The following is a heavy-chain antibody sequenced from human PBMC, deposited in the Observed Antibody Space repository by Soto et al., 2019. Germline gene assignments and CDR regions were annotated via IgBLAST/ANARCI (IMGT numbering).Heavy chain of an antibody. CDR2: IYYSGST. Sequence: SETLSLTCTVSGGSISSGGYYWSWIRQHPGKGLEWIGYIYYSGSTYYNPSLKSRVTISVDTSKNQFSLKLSSVTAADTAVYYCARRIVLRGENWFDPWGQGTLGTVSS. V-gene: IGHV4-31*03. D-gene: IGHD2-8*01. J-gene: IGHJ5*02. CDR3: ARRIVLRGENWFDP. CDR1: GGSISSGGYY.